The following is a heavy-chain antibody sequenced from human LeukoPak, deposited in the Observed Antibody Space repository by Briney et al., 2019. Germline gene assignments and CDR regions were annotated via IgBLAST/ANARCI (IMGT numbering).Heavy chain of an antibody. J-gene: IGHJ4*02. CDR3: AREGVCSGGSCYYFDY. D-gene: IGHD2-15*01. Sequence: GGSLRLSCAASGFTFSSYSMNWVRQAPGKGLEWVAVIWFDATTKYYGDSVRGRFTISRDNAKNSLYLQMNSLRAEDTAVYYCAREGVCSGGSCYYFDYWGQGTLVTVSS. CDR1: GFTFSSYS. V-gene: IGHV3-33*08. CDR2: IWFDATTK.